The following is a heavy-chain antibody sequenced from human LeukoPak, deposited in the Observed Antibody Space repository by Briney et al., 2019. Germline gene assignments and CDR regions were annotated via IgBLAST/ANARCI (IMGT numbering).Heavy chain of an antibody. D-gene: IGHD2-2*01. CDR3: ARAAESAVVVPAAMKRGPYYYYYMDV. J-gene: IGHJ6*03. CDR2: ISSSSSYI. Sequence: PGGSLRLSCAASGFTFSSYSMNWVRQAPGKGLEWVSSISSSSSYIYYADSVKGRFTISRDNAKNSLYLQMNSLRAEDTAVYYCARAAESAVVVPAAMKRGPYYYYYMDVWGKGTTVTVSS. CDR1: GFTFSSYS. V-gene: IGHV3-21*01.